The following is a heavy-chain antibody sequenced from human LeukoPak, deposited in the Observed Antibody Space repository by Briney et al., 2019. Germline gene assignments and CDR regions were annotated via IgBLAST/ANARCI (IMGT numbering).Heavy chain of an antibody. Sequence: GASVKVSCKASGYTFTSYGISWVRQAPGQGLEWMGWISAYNGNTNYAQKLQGRVTMTTDTSTSTAYMELRSLRSDDTAVYYCARDSGSYSGDYYYHMDVWGKGTTVTVSS. V-gene: IGHV1-18*01. D-gene: IGHD1-26*01. CDR1: GYTFTSYG. CDR3: ARDSGSYSGDYYYHMDV. CDR2: ISAYNGNT. J-gene: IGHJ6*03.